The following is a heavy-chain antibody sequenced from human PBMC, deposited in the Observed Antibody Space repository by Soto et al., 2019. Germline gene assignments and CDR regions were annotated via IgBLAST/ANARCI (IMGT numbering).Heavy chain of an antibody. Sequence: EVQLVESGGGLVKPGGSLRLSCVASGFSITHAWMNLVRQAPGKGLEWVGRIKRKIDGETTDYAAPVKGRFTISRDDSKNMLYLQMNSLKADDTALYYCTTGSVEGVWGQGTTVTVSS. CDR3: TTGSVEGV. CDR1: GFSITHAW. CDR2: IKRKIDGETT. D-gene: IGHD2-15*01. V-gene: IGHV3-15*07. J-gene: IGHJ6*02.